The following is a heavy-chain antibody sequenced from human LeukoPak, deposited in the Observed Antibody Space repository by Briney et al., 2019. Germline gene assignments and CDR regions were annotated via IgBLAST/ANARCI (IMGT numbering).Heavy chain of an antibody. D-gene: IGHD2-21*01. CDR3: ARDPIFERSKHPSYYYYYGMDV. CDR2: ISGSGGST. CDR1: GFTFSSYA. V-gene: IGHV3-23*01. J-gene: IGHJ6*02. Sequence: GGSLRLSCAASGFTFSSYAMSWVRQAPGKGLEWVSAISGSGGSTYYADSVKGRFTISRDNSKNTLYLQMNSLRAEDTAVYYCARDPIFERSKHPSYYYYYGMDVWGQGTTVTVSS.